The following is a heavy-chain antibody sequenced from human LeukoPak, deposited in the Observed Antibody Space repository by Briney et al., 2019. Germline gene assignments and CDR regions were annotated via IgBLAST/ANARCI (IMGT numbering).Heavy chain of an antibody. J-gene: IGHJ6*03. CDR3: AREAFTYYYDSSGYYSYYYYYYMDV. D-gene: IGHD3-22*01. V-gene: IGHV4-34*01. CDR1: GGSFSGYY. Sequence: PSETLSLTCAVYGGSFSGYYWSWLRQPPGKGLEWIGEINHSGSTNYNPSLKSRVTISVDTSKNQFSLKLSSVTAADTAVYYCAREAFTYYYDSSGYYSYYYYYYMDVWGKGTTVTVSS. CDR2: INHSGST.